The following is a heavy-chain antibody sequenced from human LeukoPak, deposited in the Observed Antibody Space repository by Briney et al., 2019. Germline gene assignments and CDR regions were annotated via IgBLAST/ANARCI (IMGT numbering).Heavy chain of an antibody. CDR3: ARDGAAAGNHNY. Sequence: PGKSLRLSCAASGFTFSGYPIHWVRQAPGKGLEWVAVISYDGSNKYYADSVKGRFTISRDNSKNTLYLQMNSLRAEDTAVYYCARDGAAAGNHNYWGQGTLVTVSS. D-gene: IGHD6-13*01. V-gene: IGHV3-30-3*01. J-gene: IGHJ4*02. CDR1: GFTFSGYP. CDR2: ISYDGSNK.